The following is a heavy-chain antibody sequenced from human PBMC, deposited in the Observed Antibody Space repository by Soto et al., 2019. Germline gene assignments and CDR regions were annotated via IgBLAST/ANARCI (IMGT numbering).Heavy chain of an antibody. V-gene: IGHV5-51*01. CDR1: GYTFTNYW. Sequence: GESLKISCKGSGYTFTNYWIGWVRQMPGKGPDWMGIIYPCDSDTKYNPSFQGQVTISAXXXIXXXYXQXXXLXASDTAIYYCAASIFYYGMDVWGQGTTVTVSS. CDR2: IYPCDSDT. CDR3: AASIFYYGMDV. J-gene: IGHJ6*02.